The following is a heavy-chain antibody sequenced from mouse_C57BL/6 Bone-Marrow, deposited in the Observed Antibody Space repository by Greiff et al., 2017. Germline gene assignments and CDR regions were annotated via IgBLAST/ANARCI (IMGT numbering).Heavy chain of an antibody. Sequence: QVQLQQPGAELVQPGASVKLSCKASGYTFTSYWMKWVKQRPGQGLEWIGEIDPSASYANYNQKFTGKATLTVDTSSSTAYMQRSSLTSEDSAVYYCARWGLFITTVVEAMDYWGQGTSVTVSS. D-gene: IGHD1-1*01. CDR1: GYTFTSYW. V-gene: IGHV1-50*01. CDR2: IDPSASYA. J-gene: IGHJ4*01. CDR3: ARWGLFITTVVEAMDY.